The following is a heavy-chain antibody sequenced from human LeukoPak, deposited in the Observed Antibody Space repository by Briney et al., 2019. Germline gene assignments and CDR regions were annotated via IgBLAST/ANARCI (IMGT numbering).Heavy chain of an antibody. J-gene: IGHJ3*02. D-gene: IGHD3-10*01. CDR1: GYTFTGYY. CDR3: ARGVVRGAIHI. Sequence: GASVKVSCKASGYTFTGYYMHWVRQAPGQGLEWMGWINPNSGGTNCRVTMTRDTSISTAYRELSRLRADDTAVYYCARGVVRGAIHIWGQVTMVTVSS. CDR2: INPNSGGT. V-gene: IGHV1-2*02.